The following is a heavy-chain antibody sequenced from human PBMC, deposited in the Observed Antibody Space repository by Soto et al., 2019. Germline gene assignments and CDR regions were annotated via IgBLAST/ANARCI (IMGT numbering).Heavy chain of an antibody. CDR3: ARGGLSTVLRYFDWLLSDFDY. D-gene: IGHD3-9*01. CDR1: GYTFTIYD. J-gene: IGHJ4*02. CDR2: MNPNSGNT. V-gene: IGHV1-8*01. Sequence: GASVKVSCKASGYTFTIYDINWVRQATGQGLEWMGWMNPNSGNTGYAQKFQGRVTMTRNTSISTAYMELSSLRSEDTAVYYCARGGLSTVLRYFDWLLSDFDYWGQGTLVTVSS.